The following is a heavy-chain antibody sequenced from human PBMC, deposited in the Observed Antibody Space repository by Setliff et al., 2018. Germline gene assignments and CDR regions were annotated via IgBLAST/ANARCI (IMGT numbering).Heavy chain of an antibody. CDR1: GYSISSGYY. J-gene: IGHJ4*02. CDR2: IYHSGNT. Sequence: TLSLTCAVSGYSISSGYYWGWIRQPPGKGLEWIGSIYHSGNTYYNPSLKSRVTISVDTSKNQFSLKLSSVTAADTAVYYCARHSSRPYWGQGTLVTVSS. V-gene: IGHV4-38-2*01. CDR3: ARHSSRPY.